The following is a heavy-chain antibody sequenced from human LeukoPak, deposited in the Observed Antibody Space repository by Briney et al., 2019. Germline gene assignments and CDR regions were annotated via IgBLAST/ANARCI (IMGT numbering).Heavy chain of an antibody. J-gene: IGHJ4*02. V-gene: IGHV3-74*01. CDR3: ARGGDY. CDR1: GFIFSTYW. Sequence: GGSLRLSCTGSGFIFSTYWMHWVRQAPGKGLVWVSRIKTDGSTKYYADSVKGRFAVSRDNARNSLYLQMNSLRAEDTAVYYCARGGDYWGQGTLVTVSS. D-gene: IGHD6-25*01. CDR2: IKTDGSTK.